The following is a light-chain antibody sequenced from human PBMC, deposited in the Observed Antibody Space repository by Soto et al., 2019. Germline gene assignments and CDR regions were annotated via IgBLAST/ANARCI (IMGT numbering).Light chain of an antibody. CDR1: QSLTMW. Sequence: DIHMTQSPSTLSASVGDRVTITCRASQSLTMWLAWYQQKPGKAPNLLIYKTSSLESGVPSRFSGSGDGTGFTRTISSRQPGGVASYYWQHWTDYSWTFGQGTKVEVK. CDR3: QHWTDYSWT. J-gene: IGKJ1*01. CDR2: KTS. V-gene: IGKV1-5*03.